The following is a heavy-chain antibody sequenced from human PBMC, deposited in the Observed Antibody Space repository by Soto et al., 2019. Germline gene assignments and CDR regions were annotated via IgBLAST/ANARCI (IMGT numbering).Heavy chain of an antibody. J-gene: IGHJ4*02. D-gene: IGHD1-26*01. CDR1: GFSFSDHN. V-gene: IGHV3-48*03. CDR3: ARSGNYRLDY. Sequence: GGSLRLSCAGSGFSFSDHNLNWVRRAPGKGLEWISYISSSGLSIYYADSVKGRFTISRDNAKNSLYLQMNSLRAEDTAVYYCARSGNYRLDYWGPGTLVTVSS. CDR2: ISSSGLSI.